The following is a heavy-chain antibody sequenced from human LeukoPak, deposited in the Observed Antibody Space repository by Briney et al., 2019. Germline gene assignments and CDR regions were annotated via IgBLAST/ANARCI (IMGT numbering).Heavy chain of an antibody. J-gene: IGHJ4*02. V-gene: IGHV1-69*13. Sequence: ASVKVSCKASGGTFSSYAISWVRQAPGQRLEWMGGIIPIFGTANYAQKFQGRVTITADESTSTAYMELSSLRSEDTAVYYCARDKGYNWNYPYFDYWGQGTLVTVSS. D-gene: IGHD1-7*01. CDR1: GGTFSSYA. CDR3: ARDKGYNWNYPYFDY. CDR2: IIPIFGTA.